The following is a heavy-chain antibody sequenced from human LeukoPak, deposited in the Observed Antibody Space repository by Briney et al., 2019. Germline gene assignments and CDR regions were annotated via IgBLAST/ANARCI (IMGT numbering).Heavy chain of an antibody. J-gene: IGHJ4*02. V-gene: IGHV3-30*01. CDR1: GFTFSSYA. Sequence: GGSLRLSCAASGFTFSSYAVHWVRQAPGKGLEWVAVISYDGSNKYYADSVKGRFTISRDNSKNTLYLQMNSLRAEDTAVYYCARALWCSGGSCYSAVLDYWGQGTLVTVSS. CDR3: ARALWCSGGSCYSAVLDY. D-gene: IGHD2-15*01. CDR2: ISYDGSNK.